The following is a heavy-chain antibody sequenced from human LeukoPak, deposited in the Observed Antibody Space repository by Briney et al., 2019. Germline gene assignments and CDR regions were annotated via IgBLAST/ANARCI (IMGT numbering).Heavy chain of an antibody. D-gene: IGHD5-24*01. CDR3: AKLRGDGYNSFDY. V-gene: IGHV3-23*01. Sequence: GGSLRLSCAASGLTFRSYAMTWVRQAPGKGLEWVSSISGSGVSTYYADSVKGRFTISRDNSKNTLYLQMNSLRAEDTAVYYCAKLRGDGYNSFDYWGQGTLVTVSS. CDR1: GLTFRSYA. CDR2: ISGSGVST. J-gene: IGHJ4*02.